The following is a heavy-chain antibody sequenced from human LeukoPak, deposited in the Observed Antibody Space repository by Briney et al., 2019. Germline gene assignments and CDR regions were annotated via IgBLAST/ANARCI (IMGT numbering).Heavy chain of an antibody. Sequence: SETLSLTCTVSGGSISSYYWSWIRQPPGKGLEWIGYIYYSGSTNYNPSLKSRVTISVDTSKNQFSLKLSSVTAADTAVYYCVRDRITMVRGVIISHWFDPWGQGTLVTVSS. CDR1: GGSISSYY. CDR3: VRDRITMVRGVIISHWFDP. J-gene: IGHJ5*02. V-gene: IGHV4-59*01. D-gene: IGHD3-10*01. CDR2: IYYSGST.